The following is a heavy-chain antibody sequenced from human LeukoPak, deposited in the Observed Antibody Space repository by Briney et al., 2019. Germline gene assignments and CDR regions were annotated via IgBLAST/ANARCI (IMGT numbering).Heavy chain of an antibody. CDR3: ARGPIQLWIHNAMDV. Sequence: GGSLRLSCTGSGFTFGDHAMSWVRQAPGEGLEWVGFIRSKAYRGTTEYAASVKGRFTISRDDSASIAYLQMNSLKTEDTAVYYCARGPIQLWIHNAMDVWGQGTTVTVSS. D-gene: IGHD1-1*01. CDR2: IRSKAYRGTT. V-gene: IGHV3-49*04. J-gene: IGHJ6*02. CDR1: GFTFGDHA.